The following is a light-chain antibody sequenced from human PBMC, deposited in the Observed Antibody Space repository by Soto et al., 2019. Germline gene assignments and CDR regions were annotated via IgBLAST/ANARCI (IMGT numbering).Light chain of an antibody. J-gene: IGKJ4*01. CDR2: DAS. CDR1: QSVSSY. Sequence: EIVLTQSPATLSLSPGESATLSSRPRQSVSSYLAWYQQKPGQAPRLLIYDASNRATGIPARFSGSGSGTDFTLTISSLEPEDFAVYYCQQRSNWPPFLTFGGGTKVDIK. CDR3: QQRSNWPPFLT. V-gene: IGKV3-11*01.